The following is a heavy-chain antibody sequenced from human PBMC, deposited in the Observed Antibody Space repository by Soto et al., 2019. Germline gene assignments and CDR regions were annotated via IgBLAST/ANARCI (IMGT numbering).Heavy chain of an antibody. CDR1: GASIRSSDYY. V-gene: IGHV4-30-4*01. Sequence: PSETLSLTCTVSGASIRSSDYYWSWIRQPPGKGLEWIGYIYLSGSSYSNPSLKSRASISEDTSNNHFSLKLSSVTAADTAVYYCARGLYGYYAFDHWGQGALVTVYS. CDR3: ARGLYGYYAFDH. CDR2: IYLSGSS. J-gene: IGHJ4*02. D-gene: IGHD4-17*01.